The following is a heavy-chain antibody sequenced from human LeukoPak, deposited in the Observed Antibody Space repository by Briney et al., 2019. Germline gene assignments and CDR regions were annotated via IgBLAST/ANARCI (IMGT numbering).Heavy chain of an antibody. CDR3: ARDPRSSGYYAFDY. J-gene: IGHJ4*02. CDR2: ISSSSSYI. CDR1: GFRFSSYS. V-gene: IGHV3-21*01. D-gene: IGHD3-22*01. Sequence: GGSLRLSCAASGFRFSSYSMNWVRQAPGKGLEWVSFISSSSSYIYYADSVKGRFTISRDNAKNSLYLQMNSLRAEDTAVYYCARDPRSSGYYAFDYWGQGTLVTVSS.